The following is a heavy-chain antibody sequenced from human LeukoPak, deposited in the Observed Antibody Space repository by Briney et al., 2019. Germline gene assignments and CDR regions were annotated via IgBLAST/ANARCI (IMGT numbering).Heavy chain of an antibody. D-gene: IGHD3-10*01. CDR1: GFTFSSYG. V-gene: IGHV3-30*18. CDR3: AKEYYYGSGSPIDY. Sequence: GGSLRLSCAASGFTFSSYGMHWVRQAPGKGLEWVAVISYDGSNKYYADSVKGRFTISRDNSKNTLYLQMNSLRAEDTAVYYCAKEYYYGSGSPIDYWGQGTLVTVSS. J-gene: IGHJ4*02. CDR2: ISYDGSNK.